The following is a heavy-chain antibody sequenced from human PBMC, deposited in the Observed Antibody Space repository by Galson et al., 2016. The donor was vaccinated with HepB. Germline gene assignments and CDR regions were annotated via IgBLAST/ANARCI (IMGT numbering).Heavy chain of an antibody. J-gene: IGHJ5*02. Sequence: SLRLSCAASGFTFSNYVMHWVRQAPGKGLEWVAVISYDGSSKYYADPVRGRFAISRDTSKNTVYLQMNSLRPEDTAVYYCARDQGWEGGWFDPWGQGTLVTVSS. V-gene: IGHV3-30*09. CDR3: ARDQGWEGGWFDP. CDR1: GFTFSNYV. D-gene: IGHD1-26*01. CDR2: ISYDGSSK.